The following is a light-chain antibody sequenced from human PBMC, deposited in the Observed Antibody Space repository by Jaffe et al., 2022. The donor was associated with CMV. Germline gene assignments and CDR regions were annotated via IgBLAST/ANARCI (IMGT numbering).Light chain of an antibody. CDR2: YAS. J-gene: IGKJ3*01. CDR3: QQYNNWRGT. CDR1: QSVSSN. Sequence: EIEMTQSPATLSVSPGETAILSCRASQSVSSNLAWYQQKPGQAPRLLIYYASTRASGIPGRFSGSGSGTEFTLTISGLQSEDFAVYYCQQYNNWRGTFGPGTKVESK. V-gene: IGKV3-15*01.